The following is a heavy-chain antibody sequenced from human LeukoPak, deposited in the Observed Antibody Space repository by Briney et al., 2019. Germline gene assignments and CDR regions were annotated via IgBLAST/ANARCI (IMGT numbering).Heavy chain of an antibody. V-gene: IGHV1-69*04. CDR2: IIPILGIA. J-gene: IGHJ4*02. CDR1: GYTFTSYG. Sequence: ASVKVSCKASGYTFTSYGISWVRQAPGQGLEWMGRIIPILGIANYAQKFQGRVTITADKSTSTAYMELSSLRSEDTAVYYCARERSTYYFDYWGQGTLVTVSS. D-gene: IGHD2-2*01. CDR3: ARERSTYYFDY.